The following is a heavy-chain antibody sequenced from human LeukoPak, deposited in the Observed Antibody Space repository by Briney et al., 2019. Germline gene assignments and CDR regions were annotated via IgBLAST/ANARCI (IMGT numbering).Heavy chain of an antibody. CDR3: AKGIYSSGCGYFDY. CDR1: GFTFSSYA. D-gene: IGHD6-19*01. V-gene: IGHV3-23*01. CDR2: LRGSGITT. J-gene: IGHJ4*01. Sequence: PGGSLRLSCAASGFTFSSYAMSWVRHAPGKGREWLSTLRGSGITTYYTDSVKGRFTISRDNSKNTLYMQMKSLRAEDKAVYYCAKGIYSSGCGYFDYWGHGTLVTVSS.